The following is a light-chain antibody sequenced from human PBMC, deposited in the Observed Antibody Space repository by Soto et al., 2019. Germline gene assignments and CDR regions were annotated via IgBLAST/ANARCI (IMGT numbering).Light chain of an antibody. CDR2: AAS. Sequence: DIQMTQSPSSLSASVGDRVTIACRASQGISNYLAWYQQKPGKVPKLLIYAASTLQSGVPSRFSGSGSGTDFTLTISSLQPEDVATYYCQKYNSAPRLTFGGGTKVEIK. V-gene: IGKV1-27*01. CDR3: QKYNSAPRLT. CDR1: QGISNY. J-gene: IGKJ4*01.